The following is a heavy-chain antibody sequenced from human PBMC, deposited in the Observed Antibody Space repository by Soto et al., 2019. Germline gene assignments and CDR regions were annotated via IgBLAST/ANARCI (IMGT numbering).Heavy chain of an antibody. V-gene: IGHV3-48*01. J-gene: IGHJ4*02. CDR2: ISSTSNTI. CDR3: ARGGWFVDY. CDR1: GFTFSDYS. D-gene: IGHD3-10*01. Sequence: EVQLVESGGGLVQPGGSLRLSCAASGFTFSDYSMNWVRQAPGRGLEWVSYISSTSNTIYYADSVKGRFTISRDNAKNSLYLQMNSLRAEDTAVYYCARGGWFVDYWGQGTLVTVSS.